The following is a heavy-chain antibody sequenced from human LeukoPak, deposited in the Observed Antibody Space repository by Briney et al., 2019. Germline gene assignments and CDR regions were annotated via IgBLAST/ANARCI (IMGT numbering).Heavy chain of an antibody. CDR2: INSDGSST. V-gene: IGHV3-74*01. Sequence: PGGSLRLSCAASGFTFSSYWVHWVRQAPGKGLVWVSRINSDGSSTSYADSVKGRFTISRDNAKNTLYLQMNSLRAEDTAVYYCVRGGGSSWYVTYYYYYGMDVWGQGTTVTVSS. CDR1: GFTFSSYW. J-gene: IGHJ6*02. CDR3: VRGGGSSWYVTYYYYYGMDV. D-gene: IGHD6-13*01.